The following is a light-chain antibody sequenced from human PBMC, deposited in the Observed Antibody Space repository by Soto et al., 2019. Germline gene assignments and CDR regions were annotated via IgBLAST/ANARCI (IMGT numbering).Light chain of an antibody. V-gene: IGKV3-20*01. J-gene: IGKJ1*01. CDR2: LAS. CDR1: QSVSSSY. Sequence: EIVLTQSPGTLSLSPGERATLSCRASQSVSSSYLAWYQQRPGQAPRLLIYLASSRPTGIPDRFSGSGSGTDFTLTISRLEPEDFAVYYCQQYGSSPPWTFGQGTKVDIK. CDR3: QQYGSSPPWT.